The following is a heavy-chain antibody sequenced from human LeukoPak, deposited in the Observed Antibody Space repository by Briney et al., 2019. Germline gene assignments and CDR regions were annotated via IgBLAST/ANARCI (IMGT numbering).Heavy chain of an antibody. CDR2: IKSSADGGTT. CDR3: SLRYCSGTSCPGY. CDR1: GFTFSDAW. Sequence: PGGSLRLSCAASGFTFSDAWLSWVRQAPGKGLEWVGRIKSSADGGTTDYAAPVKGRFTVSRDDSKDTLYLQMNSLKTEDTAVYYCSLRYCSGTSCPGYWGQGTLVTVSS. J-gene: IGHJ4*02. V-gene: IGHV3-15*01. D-gene: IGHD2-8*02.